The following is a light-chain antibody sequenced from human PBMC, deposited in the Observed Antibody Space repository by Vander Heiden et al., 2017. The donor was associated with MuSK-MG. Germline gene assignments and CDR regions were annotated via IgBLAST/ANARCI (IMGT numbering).Light chain of an antibody. CDR2: AAS. Sequence: DIQLTQSPSSLSASVGDSVAITCRASQAISNYLAWYQQKAGKAPNHLIYAASTLQSGGPSRFSGSGAGTEFTRTISSLQPEDFATYYCQQLNSYPSTFGQGTKLEIK. J-gene: IGKJ2*01. CDR3: QQLNSYPST. V-gene: IGKV1-9*01. CDR1: QAISNY.